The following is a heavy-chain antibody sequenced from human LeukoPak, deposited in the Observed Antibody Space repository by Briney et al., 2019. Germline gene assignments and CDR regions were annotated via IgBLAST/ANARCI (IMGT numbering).Heavy chain of an antibody. V-gene: IGHV4-59*01. CDR1: GGSISSYH. CDR3: AREGYSSGWYIGY. Sequence: SETLSLTCTVSGGSISSYHWSWFRQAPGKGLEWIGYIYYSGSTNYNPSLKSRVTISVDTSKNQFSLKLSSVTAADTAVYYCAREGYSSGWYIGYWGQGTLVTVSS. J-gene: IGHJ4*02. D-gene: IGHD6-19*01. CDR2: IYYSGST.